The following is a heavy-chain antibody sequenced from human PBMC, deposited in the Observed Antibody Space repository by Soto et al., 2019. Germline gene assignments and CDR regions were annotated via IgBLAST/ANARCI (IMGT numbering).Heavy chain of an antibody. CDR2: IVVGSGNT. CDR3: ATATDVDTAMVNPYDSSGYPGTDY. V-gene: IGHV1-58*01. CDR1: GFTFTSSA. J-gene: IGHJ4*02. Sequence: GASVKVSCKASGFTFTSSAVQWVRQARGQRLEWIGWIVVGSGNTNYAQKFQERVTITRDMSTSTAYMELSSLRSEDTAVYYCATATDVDTAMVNPYDSSGYPGTDYWGQGTLVTVSS. D-gene: IGHD3-22*01.